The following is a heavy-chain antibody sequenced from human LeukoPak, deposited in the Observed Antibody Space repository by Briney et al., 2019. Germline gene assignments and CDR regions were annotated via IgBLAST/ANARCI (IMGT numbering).Heavy chain of an antibody. V-gene: IGHV3-23*01. J-gene: IGHJ4*02. D-gene: IGHD1-26*01. Sequence: AGGSLRLSCAASGFTFSSFAMTWVRQAPGKGLEWVSAISGSVASTYYADSVKGRFTISRDNSKNTLYLQMNSLRAEDTAVYYCAKGRGSPYYFEYWGQGTLVTVSS. CDR1: GFTFSSFA. CDR3: AKGRGSPYYFEY. CDR2: ISGSVAST.